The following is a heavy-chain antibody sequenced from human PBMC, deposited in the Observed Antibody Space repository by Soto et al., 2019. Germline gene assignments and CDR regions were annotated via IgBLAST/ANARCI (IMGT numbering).Heavy chain of an antibody. Sequence: GGSLRLSCAASGFTFSSYAMSWVRQAPGKGLEWVSAISGSGGSTYYADSVKGRFTISRDNSKNTLYLQMNSLRAEDTAVYYCAKDQSTIFGVAPYFDYWGQGTLVTVSS. CDR2: ISGSGGST. J-gene: IGHJ4*02. D-gene: IGHD3-3*01. CDR3: AKDQSTIFGVAPYFDY. V-gene: IGHV3-23*01. CDR1: GFTFSSYA.